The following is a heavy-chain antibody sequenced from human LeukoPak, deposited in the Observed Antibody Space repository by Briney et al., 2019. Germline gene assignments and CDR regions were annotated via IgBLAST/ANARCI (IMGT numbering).Heavy chain of an antibody. CDR3: ARGLSSGWQWGGYYYYYMDV. Sequence: PGGSLRLSCAASGFTFSSYSMNWVRQAPGKGLEWVSYISSSSSTIYYADSVKGRFTISRDNAKNSLYLQMNSLRAEDTAVYYCARGLSSGWQWGGYYYYYMDVWGKGTTVTVSS. V-gene: IGHV3-48*01. CDR1: GFTFSSYS. CDR2: ISSSSSTI. J-gene: IGHJ6*03. D-gene: IGHD6-19*01.